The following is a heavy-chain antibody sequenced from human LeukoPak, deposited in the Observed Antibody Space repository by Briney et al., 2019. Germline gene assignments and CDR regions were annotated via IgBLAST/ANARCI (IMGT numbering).Heavy chain of an antibody. CDR1: GGSISRGSYY. J-gene: IGHJ4*02. CDR2: IYNSWST. D-gene: IGHD3-16*01. V-gene: IGHV4-61*02. Sequence: SETLSLTCVVSGGSISRGSYYWNWIRQPAGKGLEWMGRIYNSWSTNYNPSLKSRVTISAGMSKNQLSLQLTSVTAADTAVYYCARQTFGLLYFDSWGQGTLAIVSS. CDR3: ARQTFGLLYFDS.